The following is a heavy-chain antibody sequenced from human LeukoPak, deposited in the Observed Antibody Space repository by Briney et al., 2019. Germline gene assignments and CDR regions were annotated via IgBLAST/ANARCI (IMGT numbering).Heavy chain of an antibody. CDR3: AKDLYGDYTNWLDP. Sequence: PGGSLRLSCAASGFTFSSYAMSWVRQAPGKGLEWVSAISGSGGSTYYADSVKGRFTISRDNSKNTLYLQMNSLRAEDTAVYYCAKDLYGDYTNWLDPWGQGTLVTVSS. CDR2: ISGSGGST. D-gene: IGHD4-17*01. V-gene: IGHV3-23*01. CDR1: GFTFSSYA. J-gene: IGHJ5*02.